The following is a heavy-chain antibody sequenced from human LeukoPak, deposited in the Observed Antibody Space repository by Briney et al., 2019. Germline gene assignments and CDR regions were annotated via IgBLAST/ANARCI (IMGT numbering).Heavy chain of an antibody. CDR2: ISYDGSNK. J-gene: IGHJ4*02. D-gene: IGHD4-17*01. CDR1: GFTFSSYG. V-gene: IGHV3-30*18. Sequence: PGGSLRLSCAGSGFTFSSYGMHWVGQAPGKGLEWVSVISYDGSNKYYADSVKGRFTISRDNSKNTLYLQMNSLRAEDTAVYYCAKVHDYGDYAYYFDYWGQGTLVTVSS. CDR3: AKVHDYGDYAYYFDY.